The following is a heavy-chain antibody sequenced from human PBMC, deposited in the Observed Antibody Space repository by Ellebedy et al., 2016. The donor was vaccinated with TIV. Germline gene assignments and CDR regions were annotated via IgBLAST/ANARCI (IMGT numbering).Heavy chain of an antibody. V-gene: IGHV3-53*01. Sequence: GESLKIYCAASGFTVSSNFMSWVRQAPGKGLEWVSVIYSGGGTYYADSVKGRFTISRDNSKNTLYLQMNSLRSEDTAVYYCARDLRIAAAGIRYFDYWGQGTLVTVSS. CDR3: ARDLRIAAAGIRYFDY. J-gene: IGHJ4*02. D-gene: IGHD6-13*01. CDR1: GFTVSSNF. CDR2: IYSGGGT.